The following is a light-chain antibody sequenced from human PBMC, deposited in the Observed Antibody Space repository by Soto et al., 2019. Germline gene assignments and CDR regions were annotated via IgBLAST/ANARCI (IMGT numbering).Light chain of an antibody. CDR1: SSDVGGYNY. J-gene: IGLJ1*01. Sequence: QSVLTQPASVSGSPGQSITISCTGTSSDVGGYNYVSWYQQHPGKAPKIIIYEVTNRPSGVSNRFSGSKSGNTASLTISGLRAEDDADYYCSSFTSRFTFNYIFGTGTKLTVL. CDR2: EVT. CDR3: SSFTSRFTFNYI. V-gene: IGLV2-14*01.